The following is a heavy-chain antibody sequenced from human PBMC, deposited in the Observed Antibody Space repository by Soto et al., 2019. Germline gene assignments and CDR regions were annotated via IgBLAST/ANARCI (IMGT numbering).Heavy chain of an antibody. J-gene: IGHJ5*02. D-gene: IGHD3-9*01. V-gene: IGHV4-59*01. CDR1: GGSISSYY. Sequence: SETLSLTCTVSGGSISSYYWSWIRQPPGKGLEWIGYIYYSGSTNYNPSLKSRVTISVDTSKNQFSLKLSSVTAADTAVYYCARDPYYDILTGPGGWFDPWGQGTLVTAPQ. CDR2: IYYSGST. CDR3: ARDPYYDILTGPGGWFDP.